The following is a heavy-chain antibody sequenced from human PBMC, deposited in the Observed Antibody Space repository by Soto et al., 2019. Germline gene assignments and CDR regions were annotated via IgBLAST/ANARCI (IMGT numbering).Heavy chain of an antibody. CDR1: GYSFTNYW. CDR2: VDPTDSYS. CDR3: ATAYVYDFENSNYYRDAFDI. V-gene: IGHV5-10-1*01. D-gene: IGHD3-22*01. Sequence: GESLKISCKGSGYSFTNYWITWVRQMPGKGLEWLGRVDPTDSYSNYSPSFQGHVTISADKSISTAYLQWSSLKASDTAMYYCATAYVYDFENSNYYRDAFDIWGQGTLVTV. J-gene: IGHJ3*02.